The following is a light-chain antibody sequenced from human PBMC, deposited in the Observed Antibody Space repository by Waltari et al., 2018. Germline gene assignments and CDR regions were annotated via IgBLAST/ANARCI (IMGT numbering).Light chain of an antibody. CDR3: NSFTTSFTVV. J-gene: IGLJ1*01. CDR1: STDVGAYDY. Sequence: QSALAQPASVSGSPGQSITISCTGTSTDVGAYDYVSWYQQHPGKAPRLLIYDVNHRPSGLPDRFSGSKSGNTASLSISGLQAEDEADYYCNSFTTSFTVVFGTGTKVTVL. V-gene: IGLV2-14*03. CDR2: DVN.